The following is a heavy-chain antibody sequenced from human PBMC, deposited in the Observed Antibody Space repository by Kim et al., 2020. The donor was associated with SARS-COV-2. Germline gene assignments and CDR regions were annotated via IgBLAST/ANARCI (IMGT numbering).Heavy chain of an antibody. Sequence: GESLKISCKGSGYSFTSYWIGWVRQMPGKGLEWMGIIYPGDSDTRYSPSFQGQVTISADKSISTAYLQWSSLKASDTAMYYCARGGVAAAGVYYFDYWGQGTLVTVSS. V-gene: IGHV5-51*01. CDR2: IYPGDSDT. CDR1: GYSFTSYW. CDR3: ARGGVAAAGVYYFDY. J-gene: IGHJ4*02. D-gene: IGHD6-13*01.